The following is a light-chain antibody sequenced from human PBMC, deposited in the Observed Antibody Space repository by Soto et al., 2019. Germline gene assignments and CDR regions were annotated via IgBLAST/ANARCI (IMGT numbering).Light chain of an antibody. Sequence: EIVLTQSPGTLSLSPGERATLSYRPGQSLSSSPLAWYQQNLGQAPRLLIYGASTRATGIPARFSGSGSGTEFTLTISSLQSEDFAVYYCQQYNNWPPITFGQGTRLE. V-gene: IGKV3-15*01. CDR3: QQYNNWPPIT. CDR2: GAS. CDR1: QSLSSS. J-gene: IGKJ5*01.